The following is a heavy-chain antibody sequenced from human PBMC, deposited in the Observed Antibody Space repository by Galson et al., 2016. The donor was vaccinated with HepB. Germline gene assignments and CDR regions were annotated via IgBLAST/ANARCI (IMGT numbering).Heavy chain of an antibody. V-gene: IGHV4-59*11. CDR3: ARDLGGNGGFDY. J-gene: IGHJ4*02. CDR2: IYYSGGT. CDR1: GGSISGHH. D-gene: IGHD3-16*01. Sequence: SETLSLTCTVSGGSISGHHWSWIRQPPGRGLEWIGYIYYSGGTNYNPSLKSRVTMSVDTSKNQFSLKLSSMTAADTAVYYCARDLGGNGGFDYWGQGTLVTVSS.